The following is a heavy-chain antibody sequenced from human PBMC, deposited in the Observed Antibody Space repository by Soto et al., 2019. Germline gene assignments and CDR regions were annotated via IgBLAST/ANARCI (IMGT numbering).Heavy chain of an antibody. CDR3: AVVYDSSGYGLGYYYGMDV. CDR1: GGSISSGDYY. Sequence: SETLSLTCTVSGGSISSGDYYWSWIRQPPGKGLEWIGYIYYSGSTYYNPSLKSRVTISVDTSKNQFSLKLSSVTAADTAVYYCAVVYDSSGYGLGYYYGMDVWGQGTTVTVSS. J-gene: IGHJ6*02. D-gene: IGHD3-22*01. V-gene: IGHV4-30-4*01. CDR2: IYYSGST.